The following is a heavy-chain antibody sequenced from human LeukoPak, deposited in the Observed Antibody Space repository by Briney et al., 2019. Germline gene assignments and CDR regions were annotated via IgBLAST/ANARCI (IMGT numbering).Heavy chain of an antibody. CDR1: GFTFSSYA. J-gene: IGHJ4*02. Sequence: GGSLRLSCAASGFTFSSYAMSWVRQAPGKGLEWVSAISGSGGSTYYADSVKGRFTISRDNSKNTLYLQMNSLRAEDTAVYYCAKEHKYYYCSGSYLFDYWGQGTLVTVSS. CDR2: ISGSGGST. D-gene: IGHD3-10*01. V-gene: IGHV3-23*01. CDR3: AKEHKYYYCSGSYLFDY.